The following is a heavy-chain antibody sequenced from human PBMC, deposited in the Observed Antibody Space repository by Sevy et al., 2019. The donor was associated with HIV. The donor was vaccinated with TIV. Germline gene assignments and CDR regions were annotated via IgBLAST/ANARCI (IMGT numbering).Heavy chain of an antibody. CDR1: GYTFTGYY. J-gene: IGHJ1*01. D-gene: IGHD3-16*01. V-gene: IGHV1-2*02. Sequence: ASVKVSCKASGYTFTGYYMHWVRQAPGQGLEWMGWINPNSGGTNYAQKFQGRVTMTRDTSSSTAYMELSRLRSDDTAVYYGASGEIPGGGWGEEAAEYFQHWGQGTLVTVSS. CDR3: ASGEIPGGGWGEEAAEYFQH. CDR2: INPNSGGT.